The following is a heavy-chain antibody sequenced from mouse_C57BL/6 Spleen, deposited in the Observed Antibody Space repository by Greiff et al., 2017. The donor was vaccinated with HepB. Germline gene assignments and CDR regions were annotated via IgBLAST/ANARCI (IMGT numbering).Heavy chain of an antibody. CDR1: GYTFTDYY. V-gene: IGHV1-26*01. CDR3: ARDEYSWFAY. D-gene: IGHD5-1*01. CDR2: INPNNGGT. J-gene: IGHJ3*01. Sequence: EVKLQQSGPELVKPGASVKISCKASGYTFTDYYMNWVKQSHGKSLEWIGDINPNNGGTSYNQKFKGKATLTVDKSSSTAYMELRSLTSEYAAVYYCARDEYSWFAYWGQRTLVTVSA.